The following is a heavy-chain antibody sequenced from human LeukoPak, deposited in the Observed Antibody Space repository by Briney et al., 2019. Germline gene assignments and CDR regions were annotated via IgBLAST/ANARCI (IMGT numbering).Heavy chain of an antibody. CDR2: ISAYNGNT. D-gene: IGHD3-22*01. Sequence: GASVKVSCKASGYTFTGYYMHWVRQAPGQGLEWMGWISAYNGNTNYAQKLQGRVTMTTDTSTSTAYMELRSLRSDDTAVYYCARVGGDYYDTPRYYFDYWGQGTLVTVSS. V-gene: IGHV1-18*04. J-gene: IGHJ4*02. CDR3: ARVGGDYYDTPRYYFDY. CDR1: GYTFTGYY.